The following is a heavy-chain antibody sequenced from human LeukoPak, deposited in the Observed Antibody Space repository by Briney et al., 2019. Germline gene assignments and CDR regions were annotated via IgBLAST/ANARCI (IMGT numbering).Heavy chain of an antibody. CDR1: GFTFSSYG. Sequence: PGGSLRLSCAASGFTFSSYGMHWVRQAPGKGLEWVAVIWYDGSNKYYADSVKGRFTISRDNSKNTLCLQMNSLRAEDTAVYYCARGDSSSWYVDYWGQGTLVTVSS. CDR2: IWYDGSNK. D-gene: IGHD6-13*01. V-gene: IGHV3-33*01. CDR3: ARGDSSSWYVDY. J-gene: IGHJ4*02.